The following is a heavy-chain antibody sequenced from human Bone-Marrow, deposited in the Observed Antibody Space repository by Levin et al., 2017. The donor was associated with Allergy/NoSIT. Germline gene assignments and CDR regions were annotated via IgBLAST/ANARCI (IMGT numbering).Heavy chain of an antibody. J-gene: IGHJ5*02. V-gene: IGHV3-21*01. Sequence: GESLKISCAASGFTLSTYTMNWVRQAPGKGLDWVSSITSSSSYIYYADSVKGRFTISRDNAKNSLYLQMNSLRVEDTAVYYCARGLEYSGLPWGQGTLVTVSS. CDR2: ITSSSSYI. D-gene: IGHD5-12*01. CDR1: GFTLSTYT. CDR3: ARGLEYSGLP.